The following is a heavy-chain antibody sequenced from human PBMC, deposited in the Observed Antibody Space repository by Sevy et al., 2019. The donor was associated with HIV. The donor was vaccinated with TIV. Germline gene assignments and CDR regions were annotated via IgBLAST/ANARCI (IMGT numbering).Heavy chain of an antibody. CDR2: MRSKPFAGTT. D-gene: IGHD5-18*01. CDR1: GFTLGDYA. Sequence: GGSLRLSCTTSGFTLGDYAMNWVRQAPGKGLEWVGFMRSKPFAGTTEYAASVKGRFTISTDDSEASANLQMNSLRTEETGVYYCIRGRLLGYTAMVPDYWGQGTLVTVSS. J-gene: IGHJ4*02. CDR3: IRGRLLGYTAMVPDY. V-gene: IGHV3-49*04.